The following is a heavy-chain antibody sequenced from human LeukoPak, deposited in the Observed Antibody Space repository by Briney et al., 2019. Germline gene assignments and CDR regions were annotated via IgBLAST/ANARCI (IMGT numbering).Heavy chain of an antibody. CDR1: GFTFSDYY. D-gene: IGHD2-15*01. J-gene: IGHJ5*02. CDR2: ISSSSSYT. Sequence: GGSLRLSCAASGFTFSDYYMSWIRQAPGKGLEWVSYISSSSSYTNYADSVKGRFTISRDNAKNSLYLQMNSLRAEDTAVYYCARVHSTCSGGSCYSGVDWFDPWGQGTLVTVSS. V-gene: IGHV3-11*06. CDR3: ARVHSTCSGGSCYSGVDWFDP.